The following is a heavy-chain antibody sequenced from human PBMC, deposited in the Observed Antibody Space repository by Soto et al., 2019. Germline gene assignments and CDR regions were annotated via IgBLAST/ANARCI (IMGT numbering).Heavy chain of an antibody. CDR1: GYTFTSYA. CDR3: ARGNRNFGGFWGY. CDR2: INAGNGNT. D-gene: IGHD3-16*01. Sequence: QVQLVQSGAEVKKPGASVKVSCKASGYTFTSYAMHWVRQAPGQRLEWIGWINAGNGNTKYSQKFQGRVTITRDTSASTAYMELSSLRSEDTAVYYFARGNRNFGGFWGYLGQGTLVTVSS. J-gene: IGHJ4*02. V-gene: IGHV1-3*01.